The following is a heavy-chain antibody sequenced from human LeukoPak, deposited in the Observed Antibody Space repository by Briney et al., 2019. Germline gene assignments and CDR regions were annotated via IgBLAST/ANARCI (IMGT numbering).Heavy chain of an antibody. CDR1: GGSISTYY. Sequence: SETLSLTCSVSGGSISTYYWSWIRQPPGKGLEWIGYIYSSGSTNYNPSLKSRVTISVDTSKNQFSLKLSSVTAADTAVYYCARQREYYESSGYYSFDYWGQGTLVTVSS. J-gene: IGHJ4*02. CDR3: ARQREYYESSGYYSFDY. V-gene: IGHV4-59*08. D-gene: IGHD3-22*01. CDR2: IYSSGST.